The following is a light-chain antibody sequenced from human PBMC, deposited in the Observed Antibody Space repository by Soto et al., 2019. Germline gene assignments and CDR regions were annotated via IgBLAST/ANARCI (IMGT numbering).Light chain of an antibody. J-gene: IGLJ1*01. CDR3: CSYAGNYVYV. Sequence: NFMLTQPHSVSESPGKTVTISCTGSSGSIASNYVQWYQQRPGSAPTTVIYEDNQRPSGVPDRFSGSVDRSSKSASLTISGLQADDEADYYCCSYAGNYVYVFGNGTKLTVL. CDR2: EDN. V-gene: IGLV6-57*02. CDR1: SGSIASNY.